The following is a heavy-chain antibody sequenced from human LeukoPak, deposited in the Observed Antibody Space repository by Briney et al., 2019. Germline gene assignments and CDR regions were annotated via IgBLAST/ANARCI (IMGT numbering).Heavy chain of an antibody. CDR1: GDSVSSNSAS. CDR3: ARDLGVRALAY. V-gene: IGHV6-1*01. CDR2: TYYRSKWYN. J-gene: IGHJ4*02. Sequence: SQTLSLTCAISGDSVSSNSASWNWIRQSPSGGLEWLGRTYYRSKWYNDYAVSVKSRITSNPDTSKNQCSLQLNSVTPEDTAVYYCARDLGVRALAYWGQGTLVTVSS.